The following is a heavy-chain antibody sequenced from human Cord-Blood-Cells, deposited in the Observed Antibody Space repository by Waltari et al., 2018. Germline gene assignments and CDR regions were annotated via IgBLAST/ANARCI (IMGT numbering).Heavy chain of an antibody. CDR1: GGSFSGYY. Sequence: QVQLQQWGAGLLKPSETLSLTCAVYGGSFSGYYWSWIRQPPGKGLEWIGEINKSGSTNYNPALKSRVTISVDTSKNQFSLKLSSVTAADTAVYYCASIDAFDIWGQGTMVTVSS. J-gene: IGHJ3*02. CDR3: ASIDAFDI. V-gene: IGHV4-34*01. CDR2: INKSGST.